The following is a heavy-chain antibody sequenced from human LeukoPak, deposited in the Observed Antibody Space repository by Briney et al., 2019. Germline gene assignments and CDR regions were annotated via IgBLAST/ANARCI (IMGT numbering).Heavy chain of an antibody. V-gene: IGHV3-30*18. CDR2: ISYDGSNK. D-gene: IGHD3-3*02. CDR3: AKDLISLSYYSGMDV. Sequence: GRSLRLSCAASGFTFSSYGMHWVRQAPGKGLEWVAVISYDGSNKYYADSVKGRFTISRDNSKNTLYLQMNSLRAEDTAVYYCAKDLISLSYYSGMDVWGQGTTATVSS. J-gene: IGHJ6*02. CDR1: GFTFSSYG.